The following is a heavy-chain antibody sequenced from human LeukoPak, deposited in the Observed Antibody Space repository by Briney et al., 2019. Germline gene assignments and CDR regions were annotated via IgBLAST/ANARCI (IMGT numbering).Heavy chain of an antibody. V-gene: IGHV4-30-2*03. CDR3: WLSLVRGLRSGAVDY. J-gene: IGHJ4*02. Sequence: PSQTLSLTXTVSGGSISSGSYYWSWIRQPAGKGLEWIGSIYYSGSTYYNPSLKSRVTISVDTSKNQFSLKLSSVTAADTAVYYCWLSLVRGLRSGAVDYWGQGTLVTVSS. CDR1: GGSISSGSYY. CDR2: IYYSGST. D-gene: IGHD5-12*01.